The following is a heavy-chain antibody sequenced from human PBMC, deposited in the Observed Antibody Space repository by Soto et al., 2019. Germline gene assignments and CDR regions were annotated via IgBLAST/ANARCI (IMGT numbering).Heavy chain of an antibody. J-gene: IGHJ6*03. Sequence: ASVKVSCKASGGTFSSYTISWVRQAPGQGLEWMGRIIPILGIANYAQKFQGRVTITAEKSTSTAYMELSSLRSEDTAVYYCARAGGTDYDFWSGLYYYMDVWGKGTTVTVSS. CDR3: ARAGGTDYDFWSGLYYYMDV. CDR1: GGTFSSYT. D-gene: IGHD3-3*01. V-gene: IGHV1-69*02. CDR2: IIPILGIA.